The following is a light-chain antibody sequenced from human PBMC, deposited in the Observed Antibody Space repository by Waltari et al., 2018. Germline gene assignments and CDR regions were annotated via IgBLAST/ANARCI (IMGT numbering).Light chain of an antibody. CDR3: LVWHSTIDHQGV. CDR1: SIGSKS. J-gene: IGLJ2*01. Sequence: SYVVTQSPSVSVAPGETARITCGGDSIGSKSVHWYQQRPGQAPVLVISYDSDRPSGIPERFSCSNSGTTATLTISWVEAEDEADYYCLVWHSTIDHQGVFGGGTKLTVL. CDR2: YDS. V-gene: IGLV3-21*04.